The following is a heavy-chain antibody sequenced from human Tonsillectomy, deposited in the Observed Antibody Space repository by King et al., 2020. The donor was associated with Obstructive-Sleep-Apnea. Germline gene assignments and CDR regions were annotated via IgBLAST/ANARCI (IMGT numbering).Heavy chain of an antibody. D-gene: IGHD3-22*01. J-gene: IGHJ4*02. V-gene: IGHV5-10-1*01. Sequence: VQLVQSGAEVKKPGESLRISCVGSGYSFTSYWITWVRQMPGEGLEWMGRSDPSDSYTNYSPSFQGTVTISADKSVSTAYLQWSSLKASDTAMYYCARLNYDSSGYYRLFDYWGQGTLVTVSS. CDR1: GYSFTSYW. CDR2: SDPSDSYT. CDR3: ARLNYDSSGYYRLFDY.